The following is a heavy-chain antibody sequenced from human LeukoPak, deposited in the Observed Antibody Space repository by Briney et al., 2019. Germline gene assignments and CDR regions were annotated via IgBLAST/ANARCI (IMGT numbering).Heavy chain of an antibody. CDR3: ARDMLLDYYDSSGYGY. J-gene: IGHJ4*02. D-gene: IGHD3-22*01. V-gene: IGHV3-74*01. CDR1: GFTFSSYW. Sequence: PGGSLRLSCAASGFTFSSYWMHWVRQAPGKGLVWVSRINSDGSSTSYADSVKGRFTISRDNAKNTLYLQMNSLRAEDTAVYYCARDMLLDYYDSSGYGYWGQGTLVTVSS. CDR2: INSDGSST.